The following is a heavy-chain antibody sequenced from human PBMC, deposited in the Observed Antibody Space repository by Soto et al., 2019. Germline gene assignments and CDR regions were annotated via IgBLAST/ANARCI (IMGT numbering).Heavy chain of an antibody. V-gene: IGHV3-23*01. CDR2: ISGSGGST. Sequence: PGGSLRLSCAASGFTFSSYAMSWVRQAPGKGLEWVSAISGSGGSTYYADSVKGRFTISRDNSKNTLYLQMNSLRAEDTAVYYCAKVYYDFWSVKATNYYYYYMDVWGKGTTVTVSS. CDR1: GFTFSSYA. J-gene: IGHJ6*03. D-gene: IGHD3-3*01. CDR3: AKVYYDFWSVKATNYYYYYMDV.